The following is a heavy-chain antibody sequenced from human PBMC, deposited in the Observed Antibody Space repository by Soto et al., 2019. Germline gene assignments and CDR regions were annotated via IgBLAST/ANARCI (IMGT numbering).Heavy chain of an antibody. CDR2: IIPIFGTA. J-gene: IGHJ3*02. CDR1: GGTFSSYA. CDR3: ARARDSSGYKILPSAFAI. V-gene: IGHV1-69*13. D-gene: IGHD3-22*01. Sequence: ASVKVSCKASGGTFSSYAISWVRQAPGQGLEWMGGIIPIFGTANYAQKFQGRVTITADEYTSTAYMELNSLRAEDTAVYYCARARDSSGYKILPSAFAIWGQGTIVTVSS.